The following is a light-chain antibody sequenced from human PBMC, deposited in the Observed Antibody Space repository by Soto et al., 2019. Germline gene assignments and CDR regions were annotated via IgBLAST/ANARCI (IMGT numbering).Light chain of an antibody. CDR3: QQANSFPIT. V-gene: IGKV3-11*01. Sequence: EIVLTQSPGTLSLSPGDRATLSCRASQSVSSYLAWYQQKPGQAPRLLIYDASNRATGIPARFSGSGSGTDFTLTISSLQPEDFATYYCQQANSFPITFGQGTRLENK. CDR1: QSVSSY. J-gene: IGKJ5*01. CDR2: DAS.